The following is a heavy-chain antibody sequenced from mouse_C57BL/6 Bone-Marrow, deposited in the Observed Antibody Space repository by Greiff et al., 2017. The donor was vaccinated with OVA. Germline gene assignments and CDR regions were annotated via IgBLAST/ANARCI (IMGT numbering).Heavy chain of an antibody. CDR1: GFSLSTFGLG. D-gene: IGHD2-4*01. Sequence: QVTLKVSGPGILQPSQSLSLTCSFSGFSLSTFGLGVGWLRQPPGQGLEWLVHIRWDADKYYNPALKSRLTISKDTSNNQLFLKNANVDTAGTATYYFARIERGLPFAYWGQGTLVTVSA. CDR3: ARIERGLPFAY. J-gene: IGHJ3*01. V-gene: IGHV8-8*01. CDR2: IRWDADK.